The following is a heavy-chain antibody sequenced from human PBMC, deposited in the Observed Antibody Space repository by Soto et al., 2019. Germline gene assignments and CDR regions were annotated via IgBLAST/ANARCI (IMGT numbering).Heavy chain of an antibody. CDR3: ARDGQQLVLNWFDP. J-gene: IGHJ5*02. V-gene: IGHV1-18*01. CDR1: GYTFTSHG. D-gene: IGHD6-13*01. Sequence: ASVKVSCTASGYTFTSHGISCVRQAPGQGLEWMGWISAYNGNTNYAQKLQGRVTMTTDTSTSTAYMELRSLRSDDTAVYYCARDGQQLVLNWFDPWGQGTLVTVSS. CDR2: ISAYNGNT.